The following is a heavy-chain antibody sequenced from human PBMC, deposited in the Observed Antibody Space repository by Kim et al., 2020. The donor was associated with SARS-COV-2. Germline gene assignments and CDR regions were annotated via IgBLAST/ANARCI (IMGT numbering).Heavy chain of an antibody. CDR1: GFTFSSYW. J-gene: IGHJ4*02. D-gene: IGHD5-18*01. CDR2: IKQDASEK. Sequence: GGSLRLSCAASGFTFSSYWMSWVRQAPGKGLEWVVNIKQDASEKYYVDSVKGRFTISRDNTKNSLFLQMNSLRAEDTAVYYCARGTDSYGYGGGYWGQGILVTVSS. CDR3: ARGTDSYGYGGGY. V-gene: IGHV3-7*03.